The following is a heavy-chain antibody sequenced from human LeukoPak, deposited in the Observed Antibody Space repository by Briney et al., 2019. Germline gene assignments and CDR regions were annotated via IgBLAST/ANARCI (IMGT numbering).Heavy chain of an antibody. CDR2: ISSSSSTI. CDR1: GFTFSSYS. V-gene: IGHV3-48*01. Sequence: HPGGSLRLSCAASGFTFSSYSMNWVRQAPGKGLEWVSYISSSSSTIYYADSVKGRFTISRDNAKNSLYLQMNSLRAEDTAVYYCARSGMATPSHFDYWGQGTLVTVSS. J-gene: IGHJ4*02. CDR3: ARSGMATPSHFDY. D-gene: IGHD5-24*01.